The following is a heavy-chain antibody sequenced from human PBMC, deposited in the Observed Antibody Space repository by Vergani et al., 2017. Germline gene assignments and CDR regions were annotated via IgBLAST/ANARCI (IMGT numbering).Heavy chain of an antibody. V-gene: IGHV4-34*01. CDR1: GGSFSGYF. CDR2: VNHSGST. CDR3: ARGKLVPYYCCYGMDV. Sequence: QVPLQQWGAGLLKPSETLSLTCAVYGGSFSGYFWSWLRQPPGKGLEWIGEVNHSGSTIYNPSLKSRITISVDTSKNQFSLKLSSVTAADTAVYYCARGKLVPYYCCYGMDVWGQGTTVTVSS. J-gene: IGHJ6*02. D-gene: IGHD6-13*01.